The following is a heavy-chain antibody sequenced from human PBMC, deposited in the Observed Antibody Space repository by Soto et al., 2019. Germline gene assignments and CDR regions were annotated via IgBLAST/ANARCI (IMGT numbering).Heavy chain of an antibody. CDR2: IWYDGSNK. V-gene: IGHV3-33*01. D-gene: IGHD3-3*01. Sequence: QVQLVESGGGVVQPGRSLRLSCAASGFTFSSYGMHWVRQAPGKGLEWVAVIWYDGSNKYYADSVKGRFTISRDNSKNTLYLQMNSLRAEDTAVYYCARALYYDFWSGYYYYYYGMDVWGQGTTVTVSS. CDR1: GFTFSSYG. CDR3: ARALYYDFWSGYYYYYYGMDV. J-gene: IGHJ6*02.